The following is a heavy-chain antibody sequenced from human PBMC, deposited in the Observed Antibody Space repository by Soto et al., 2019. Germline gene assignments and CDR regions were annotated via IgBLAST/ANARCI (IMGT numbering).Heavy chain of an antibody. CDR1: GYSITSYW. D-gene: IGHD5-18*01. V-gene: IGHV5-10-1*01. J-gene: IGHJ6*02. Sequence: PGESMKISCKGSGYSITSYWISWVRQMPGKGLEWMGRIDPSDSYTNYSPSFQGHVTISADKSISTAYLQLSSLKASDTAMYYCARLDTAMMYYCYGMDVWGQGTTVTVSS. CDR2: IDPSDSYT. CDR3: ARLDTAMMYYCYGMDV.